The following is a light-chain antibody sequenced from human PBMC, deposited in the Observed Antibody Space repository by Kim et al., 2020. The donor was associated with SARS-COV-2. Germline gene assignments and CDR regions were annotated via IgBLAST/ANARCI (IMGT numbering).Light chain of an antibody. CDR3: QQYNIYPLT. J-gene: IGKJ4*01. CDR1: QSIGSW. CDR2: DAS. Sequence: ASVGDRVPITCRASQSIGSWLAWYQQKPGKAPKLLIYDASSLESGVPSRFSGSGSGTEFTLTISSLQSDDFATYYCQQYNIYPLTFGGGTKVDIK. V-gene: IGKV1-5*01.